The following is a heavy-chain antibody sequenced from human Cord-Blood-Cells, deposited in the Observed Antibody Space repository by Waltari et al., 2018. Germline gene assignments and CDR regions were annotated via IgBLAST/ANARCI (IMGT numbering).Heavy chain of an antibody. D-gene: IGHD3-10*01. CDR3: ARVTGSHWYFDL. J-gene: IGHJ2*01. V-gene: IGHV6-1*01. Sequence: QVQLPQSGPGLVKPSQTLSRTCAISGDSFSSNSGAWNWILPSPSRGLEWLGRTYYRSKWYNDYAGSVKSRITINPDTSKNQFSLQLNSVTPEDTAVYYCARVTGSHWYFDLWGRGTLVTVSS. CDR1: GDSFSSNSGA. CDR2: TYYRSKWYN.